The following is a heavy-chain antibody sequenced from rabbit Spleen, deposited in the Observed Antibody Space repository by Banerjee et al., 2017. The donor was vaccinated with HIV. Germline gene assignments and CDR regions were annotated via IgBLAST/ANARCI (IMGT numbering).Heavy chain of an antibody. CDR2: IAGDSSGFT. CDR1: GFSFSSSDY. CDR3: ARDTGTSFSSYGMDL. D-gene: IGHD7-1*01. J-gene: IGHJ6*01. V-gene: IGHV1S45*01. Sequence: EQLEESGGGLVQPEGSLALTCKASGFSFSSSDYICWVRQAPGKGLEWISCIAGDSSGFTYSATWAKGRFTCSKTSSTTVTLQMTSLTVADTATYFCARDTGTSFSSYGMDLWGQGTLVTVS.